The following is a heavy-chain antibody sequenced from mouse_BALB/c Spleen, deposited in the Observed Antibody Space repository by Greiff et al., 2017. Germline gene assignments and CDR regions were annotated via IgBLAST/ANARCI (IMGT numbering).Heavy chain of an antibody. CDR2: IYPGDGDT. J-gene: IGHJ2*01. CDR3: ARKGYGNFDY. D-gene: IGHD2-10*02. Sequence: QVQLQQSGAELVRPGSSVKISCKASGYAFSSYWMNWVKQRPGQGLEWIGQIYPGDGDTNYNGKFKGKATLTADKSSSTAYMQLSSLTSEDSAVYFCARKGYGNFDYWGQGTTLTVSS. V-gene: IGHV1-80*01. CDR1: GYAFSSYW.